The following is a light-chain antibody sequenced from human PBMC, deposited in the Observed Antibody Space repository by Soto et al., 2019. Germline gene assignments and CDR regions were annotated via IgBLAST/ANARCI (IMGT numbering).Light chain of an antibody. CDR2: WAS. CDR3: QQHYRTLTWT. Sequence: DIVMTQSPDSLAVSLGERATINCKSSQSVLYSSNNKNYLAWYQQKPGQPPKLLIYWASTRESGVPDQFSGNGTGTDFTLSNSSLQAEDVAVYYRQQHYRTLTWTLGQLTKVEIK. V-gene: IGKV4-1*01. J-gene: IGKJ1*01. CDR1: QSVLYSSNNKNY.